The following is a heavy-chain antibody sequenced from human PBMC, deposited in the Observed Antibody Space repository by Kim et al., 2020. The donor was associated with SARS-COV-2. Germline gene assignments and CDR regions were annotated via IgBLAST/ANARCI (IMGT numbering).Heavy chain of an antibody. D-gene: IGHD6-6*01. V-gene: IGHV3-33*03. CDR2: IWNDGSNK. CDR3: AIEYSSSSAFDF. Sequence: GGSLRLSCAASGFSFSTYGMHWVRQAPGKGLEWVAMIWNDGSNKYYGDSVKGRFTISRDNSKNTLYLQMNKLRAEDTAVYYCAIEYSSSSAFDFWGQGTLVTVSP. CDR1: GFSFSTYG. J-gene: IGHJ4*02.